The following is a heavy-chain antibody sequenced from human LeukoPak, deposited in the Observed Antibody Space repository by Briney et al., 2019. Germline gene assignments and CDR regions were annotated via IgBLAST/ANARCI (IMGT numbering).Heavy chain of an antibody. CDR3: AGAGYYYDRRELAEYFQH. CDR2: IYTSGST. V-gene: IGHV4-4*07. D-gene: IGHD3-22*01. Sequence: SETLSLTCTVSGGSISSYYWSWIRQPAGKGLEWIGRIYTSGSTNYNPSLKSRVTMSVDTSKNQFSLKLSSVTAADTAVYYCAGAGYYYDRRELAEYFQHWGQGTLVTVSS. CDR1: GGSISSYY. J-gene: IGHJ1*01.